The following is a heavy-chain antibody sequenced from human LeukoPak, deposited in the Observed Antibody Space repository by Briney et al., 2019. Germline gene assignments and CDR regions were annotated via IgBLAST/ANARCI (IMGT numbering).Heavy chain of an antibody. V-gene: IGHV3-30*04. J-gene: IGHJ2*01. CDR3: ARDEVEGGYYGSGFDL. CDR2: ISYDGSNK. Sequence: QSGGSLRLSCAASGFTFSSYAMHWVRQAPGKGLEWVAVISYDGSNKYYADSVKGRFTISRDNSKNTLYLQMNSLRAEDTAVYYCARDEVEGGYYGSGFDLWGRGTLVTVSS. CDR1: GFTFSSYA. D-gene: IGHD3-10*01.